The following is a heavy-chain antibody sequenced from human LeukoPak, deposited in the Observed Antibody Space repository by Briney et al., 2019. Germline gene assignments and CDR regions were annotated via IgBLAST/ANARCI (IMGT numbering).Heavy chain of an antibody. D-gene: IGHD4-11*01. J-gene: IGHJ6*03. CDR2: IKSKTDGGTT. CDR3: AKDSVKVTTVRRVPHYMDV. CDR1: GFTFINAW. Sequence: GGSLRLSCAASGFTFINAWMNWVRQAPGKGLEWVGRIKSKTDGGTTDYAAPVKGRFTISRDDSKNTLYLQMNSLRAEDTAVYYCAKDSVKVTTVRRVPHYMDVWGKGTTVTISS. V-gene: IGHV3-15*01.